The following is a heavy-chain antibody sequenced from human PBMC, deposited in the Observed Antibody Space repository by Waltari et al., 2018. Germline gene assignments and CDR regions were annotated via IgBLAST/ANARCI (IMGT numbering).Heavy chain of an antibody. D-gene: IGHD6-6*01. CDR3: ARDRYSSSSHYFDY. Sequence: QVQLQESGPGLVKPSETLSLTCTVSGGSISSYYWSWIRQPPGKGLEWIGYIYYSGSTNYNPSLKSRVTISVDTSKNQFSLKLSSVTAADTAVYYCARDRYSSSSHYFDYWGQGTLVTVSS. CDR2: IYYSGST. V-gene: IGHV4-59*01. J-gene: IGHJ4*02. CDR1: GGSISSYY.